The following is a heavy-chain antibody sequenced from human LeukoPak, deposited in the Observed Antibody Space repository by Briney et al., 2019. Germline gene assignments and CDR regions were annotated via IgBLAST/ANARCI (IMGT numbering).Heavy chain of an antibody. V-gene: IGHV3-21*01. D-gene: IGHD5-18*01. J-gene: IGHJ4*02. CDR2: ISSSYNSI. CDR1: GFTFSSYR. Sequence: GGSLRLSCAASGFTFSSYRMNWVRQAPGKGLEWVSSISSSYNSIYYADSVKGRFTISRDNAKNSLYLQMNSLRAEDTAVYYCARDAGYGYDRFDYWGQGTQVTVSS. CDR3: ARDAGYGYDRFDY.